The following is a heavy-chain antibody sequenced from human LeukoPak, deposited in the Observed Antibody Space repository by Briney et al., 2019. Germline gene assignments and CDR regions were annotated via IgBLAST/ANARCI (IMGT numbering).Heavy chain of an antibody. CDR1: GCSFTSYW. D-gene: IGHD6-19*01. J-gene: IGHJ4*02. CDR2: IYPGDSDT. Sequence: GGSLKISCEGSGCSFTSYWIGWGRPMPGKGVGWMGIIYPGDSDTRYSPSFQGQVTISADKSISTAYLQWSSLKASDTAMYYCARGSGWYDYWGQGTLVTVSS. CDR3: ARGSGWYDY. V-gene: IGHV5-51*01.